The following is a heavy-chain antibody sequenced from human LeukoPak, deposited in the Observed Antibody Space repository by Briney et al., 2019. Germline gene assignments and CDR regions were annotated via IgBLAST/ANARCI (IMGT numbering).Heavy chain of an antibody. CDR1: GGPVSSGRYY. Sequence: RASETLSLTCTVSGGPVSSGRYYWSWIRQPPGKGLEWIGYIYYSGSTNYNPSLKSRVTISVDTSKNQFSLKLSSVTAADTAVFYCARVASGYDVFDIWGQGTMVTVSS. J-gene: IGHJ3*02. V-gene: IGHV4-61*01. D-gene: IGHD3-3*01. CDR2: IYYSGST. CDR3: ARVASGYDVFDI.